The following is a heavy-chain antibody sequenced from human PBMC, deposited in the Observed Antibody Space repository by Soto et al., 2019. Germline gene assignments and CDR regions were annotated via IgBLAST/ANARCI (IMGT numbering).Heavy chain of an antibody. CDR3: AREGGRHSGGIDY. Sequence: QVQLVQSGAEVKKPGSSVKVSCKASGGTFSSYSINWVRQAPGQGLEWMGEIIPIFGTANYAQKFQGRVTMTADAATSTAYRELSSLRAEDKAVYYCAREGGRHSGGIDYWGQGTLVTVSS. V-gene: IGHV1-69*01. D-gene: IGHD1-26*01. J-gene: IGHJ4*02. CDR1: GGTFSSYS. CDR2: IIPIFGTA.